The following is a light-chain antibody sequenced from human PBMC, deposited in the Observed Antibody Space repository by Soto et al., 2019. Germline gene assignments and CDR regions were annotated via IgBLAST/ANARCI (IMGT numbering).Light chain of an antibody. V-gene: IGLV1-51*01. CDR1: SSNIGNNY. CDR2: DNN. CDR3: GTWDSSLSAWV. J-gene: IGLJ3*02. Sequence: QSVLTQPPSLSASPGQKVTISCSGSSSNIGNNYVSWYQQLPGTATKLLIYDNNKRPSGIPDRFSGSKSGTSATLGITGLQTGDEADYYCGTWDSSLSAWVFGGGTKLTVL.